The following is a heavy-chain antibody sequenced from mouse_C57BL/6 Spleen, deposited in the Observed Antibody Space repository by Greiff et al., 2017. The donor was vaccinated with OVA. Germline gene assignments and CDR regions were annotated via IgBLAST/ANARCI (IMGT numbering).Heavy chain of an antibody. CDR3: AITTVVAFDY. D-gene: IGHD1-1*01. V-gene: IGHV1-55*01. CDR1: GYTFTSYW. J-gene: IGHJ2*01. CDR2: IYPGSGST. Sequence: QVQLQQPGAELVKPGASVKMSCKASGYTFTSYWITWVKQRPGQGLEWIGDIYPGSGSTNSTEKFKSKATLTVDTSSSTAYMQRSSLASEDSAVYYCAITTVVAFDYWGQGTTLTGSS.